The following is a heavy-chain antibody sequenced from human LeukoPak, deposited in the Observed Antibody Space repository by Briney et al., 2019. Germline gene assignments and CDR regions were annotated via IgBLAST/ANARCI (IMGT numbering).Heavy chain of an antibody. D-gene: IGHD1-14*01. CDR1: GLTVSSND. Sequence: PGGSLRLSCAASGLTVSSNDMSWVRQPPGKGLECIGYISYSGSTNSNPSLKSRVTISIDTSKNQFSLKLTSVTATDAAVYYCARLTARSWFDPWGQGTLVTVSS. CDR3: ARLTARSWFDP. CDR2: ISYSGST. J-gene: IGHJ5*02. V-gene: IGHV4-59*08.